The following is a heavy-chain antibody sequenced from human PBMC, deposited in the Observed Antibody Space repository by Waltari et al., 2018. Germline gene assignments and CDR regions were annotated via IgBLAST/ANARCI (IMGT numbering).Heavy chain of an antibody. CDR3: ARVRPGEGYYFDY. J-gene: IGHJ4*02. Sequence: QVQLVESGGGLVKPGGYLRLSCVASGFPFSDSYMSWLRQAPGKGLEWVSYISGGSATIYFAKSVKGRFTISRDNDKKSLYLQMNSLRAEDTAVYYCARVRPGEGYYFDYWGQGTLVTVSS. CDR1: GFPFSDSY. V-gene: IGHV3-11*01. CDR2: ISGGSATI. D-gene: IGHD3-10*01.